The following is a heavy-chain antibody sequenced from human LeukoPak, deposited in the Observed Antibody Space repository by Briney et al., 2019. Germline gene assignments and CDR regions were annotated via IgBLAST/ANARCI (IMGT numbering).Heavy chain of an antibody. D-gene: IGHD6-13*01. CDR2: ISAYNGNT. CDR1: GYTFTSYG. Sequence: ASVKVSCKASGYTFTSYGISWVRQAPGQGLEWMGWISAYNGNTNYAQKLQGRVTMTTDESTSTAYMELSSLRSEDTAVYYCARTEAAAGTVVSAFDIWGQGTMVTVSS. V-gene: IGHV1-18*01. CDR3: ARTEAAAGTVVSAFDI. J-gene: IGHJ3*02.